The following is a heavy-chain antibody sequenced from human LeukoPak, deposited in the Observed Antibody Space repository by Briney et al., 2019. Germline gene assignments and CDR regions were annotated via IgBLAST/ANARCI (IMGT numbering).Heavy chain of an antibody. CDR3: AKDDGYNWTFFDY. Sequence: GGSLRLSCAASGFTFSSYGMHWVRQAPGKGLEWVAVISYDGSNKYYADPVKGRFTISRDNSKNTLYLQMNSLRAEDTAVYYCAKDDGYNWTFFDYWGQGTLVTVSS. CDR1: GFTFSSYG. V-gene: IGHV3-30*18. J-gene: IGHJ4*02. CDR2: ISYDGSNK. D-gene: IGHD1-20*01.